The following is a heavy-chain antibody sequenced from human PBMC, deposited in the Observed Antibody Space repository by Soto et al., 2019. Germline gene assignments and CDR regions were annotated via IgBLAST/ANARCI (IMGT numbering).Heavy chain of an antibody. CDR3: AKDVQQQPTTFFDY. D-gene: IGHD6-13*01. J-gene: IGHJ4*02. CDR1: GFTFSSYG. V-gene: IGHV3-30*18. CDR2: ISYDGSNK. Sequence: GGSLRLSCAASGFTFSSYGMHWVRKAPGKGLEWVAVISYDGSNKYYADSVKGRFTISRDNSKNTLYLQMNSLRAEDTAVYYCAKDVQQQPTTFFDYWGQGTLVTVSS.